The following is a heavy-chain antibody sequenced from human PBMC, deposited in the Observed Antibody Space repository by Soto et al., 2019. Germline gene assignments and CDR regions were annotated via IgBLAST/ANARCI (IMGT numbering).Heavy chain of an antibody. V-gene: IGHV3-7*01. J-gene: IGHJ4*02. CDR1: GFTLSSYW. D-gene: IGHD7-27*01. CDR2: INSDGGTK. CDR3: LAWGADVNF. Sequence: EVQLVESGGGLVQPGGSLSLSCAASGFTLSSYWMNWVRQAPGKGLEWVANINSDGGTKRYVDSVKGRFTVSRDNAKSYLALQMISLRVEDTDVYYCLAWGADVNFWGRGTQVTVS.